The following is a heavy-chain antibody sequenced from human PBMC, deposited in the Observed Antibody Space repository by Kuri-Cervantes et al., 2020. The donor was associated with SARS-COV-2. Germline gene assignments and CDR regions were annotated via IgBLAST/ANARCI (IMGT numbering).Heavy chain of an antibody. CDR2: ISAYNGNT. CDR3: AGVQHYYDSSGSFDY. J-gene: IGHJ4*02. D-gene: IGHD3-22*01. V-gene: IGHV1-18*01. Sequence: ASVKVSCKASGYTFTSYGISWVRQAPGQGLEWMGWISAYNGNTNYAQKFQGRVTITADKSTSTAYMELSSLRSEDTAVYYCAGVQHYYDSSGSFDYWGQGTLVTVSS. CDR1: GYTFTSYG.